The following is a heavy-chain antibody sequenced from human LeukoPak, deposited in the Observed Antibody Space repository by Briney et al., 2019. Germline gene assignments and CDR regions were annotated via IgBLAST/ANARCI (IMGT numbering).Heavy chain of an antibody. Sequence: GASVKVSCKASGGTFSSYAISWVRQAPGQGLEWMGGIIPIFGTANYAQKFQGRVTITADESTSTAYMELSSLRSEDTAVYYCARDFIFGGAGFGFVYWGQGTLVTVSS. J-gene: IGHJ4*02. CDR2: IIPIFGTA. V-gene: IGHV1-69*13. CDR3: ARDFIFGGAGFGFVY. CDR1: GGTFSSYA. D-gene: IGHD3-16*01.